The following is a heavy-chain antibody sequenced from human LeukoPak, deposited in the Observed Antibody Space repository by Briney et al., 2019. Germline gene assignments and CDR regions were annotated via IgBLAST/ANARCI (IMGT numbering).Heavy chain of an antibody. CDR2: IRYDGSNK. CDR1: GFTFSSYG. D-gene: IGHD3-10*01. CDR3: AKDPVTMVRGVIIPPDY. J-gene: IGHJ4*02. Sequence: GGSLRLSCAASGFTFSSYGMHWVRQAPGKGLEWVAFIRYDGSNKYYADSVKGRFTISRDNSKNTLYLQMNSLRAEEKGVYYCAKDPVTMVRGVIIPPDYWGQGTLVTVSS. V-gene: IGHV3-30*02.